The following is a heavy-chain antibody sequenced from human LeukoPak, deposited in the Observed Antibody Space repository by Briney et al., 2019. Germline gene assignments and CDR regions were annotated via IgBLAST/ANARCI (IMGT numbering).Heavy chain of an antibody. CDR3: ARDSGYYYDSSGYYFDY. CDR2: IYSGGST. J-gene: IGHJ4*02. CDR1: GFTVSSNY. V-gene: IGHV3-66*01. D-gene: IGHD3-22*01. Sequence: GGSLRLSCAASGFTVSSNYMSWVRQAPGKGLEWVSVIYSGGSTYYADSVMGRFTISTDNSKNTLYLQMNSLRAEDTAVYYCARDSGYYYDSSGYYFDYWGQGTLVTVSS.